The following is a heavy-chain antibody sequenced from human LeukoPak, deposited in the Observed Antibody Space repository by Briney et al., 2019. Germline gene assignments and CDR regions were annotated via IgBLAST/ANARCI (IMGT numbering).Heavy chain of an antibody. CDR2: IYPGDSDT. CDR3: ARRSGSFQGDYNFDY. D-gene: IGHD1-26*01. V-gene: IGHV5-51*01. Sequence: GESLKISXKGSGYSFTSYWIAWVRQTPGKGLEWMGIIYPGDSDTRYSPSFQGQVTISADKSISTAYLQWSSLKASDTAMYYCARRSGSFQGDYNFDYWGQGTLVTVSS. J-gene: IGHJ4*02. CDR1: GYSFTSYW.